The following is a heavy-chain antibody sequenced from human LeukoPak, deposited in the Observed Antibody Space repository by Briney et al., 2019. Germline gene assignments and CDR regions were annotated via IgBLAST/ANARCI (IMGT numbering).Heavy chain of an antibody. Sequence: SETLSLTCTVSGGSISSYYWSWIRQPPGKGLEWIGYIYYSGSTNYNPSLKSRVTISVDTPKNQFSLKLSSVTAADTAVYYCARAPDYYDSSGYRDWGQGTLVTVSS. D-gene: IGHD3-22*01. CDR2: IYYSGST. CDR3: ARAPDYYDSSGYRD. CDR1: GGSISSYY. J-gene: IGHJ4*02. V-gene: IGHV4-59*01.